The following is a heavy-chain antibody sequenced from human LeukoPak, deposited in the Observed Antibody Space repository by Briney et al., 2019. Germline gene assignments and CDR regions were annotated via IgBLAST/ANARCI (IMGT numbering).Heavy chain of an antibody. CDR3: ARSPGYCSSTSCYYFDY. Sequence: SETLSLTCAVYGGSFSGYYWSWIRQPPGKGLEWIGEINHSGSTNYNPSLKSRVTISVDTPKNQFSLKLSSVTAADTAVYYCARSPGYCSSTSCYYFDYWGQGTLVTVSS. D-gene: IGHD2-2*01. CDR1: GGSFSGYY. V-gene: IGHV4-34*01. J-gene: IGHJ4*02. CDR2: INHSGST.